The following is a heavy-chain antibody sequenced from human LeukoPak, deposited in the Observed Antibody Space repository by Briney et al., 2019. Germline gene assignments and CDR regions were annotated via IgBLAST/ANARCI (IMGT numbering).Heavy chain of an antibody. CDR2: IYHSGST. CDR1: GGSLSSGGYS. J-gene: IGHJ4*02. V-gene: IGHV4-30-2*02. D-gene: IGHD4-17*01. CDR3: ARYDGDYSFDY. Sequence: SETLSLTCAVSGGSLSSGGYSWSWIRQPPGKGLEWIGYIYHSGSTYYNPSLKSRVTISVDTSKNQFSLKLSSVTAADTAVYYCARYDGDYSFDYWGQGTLVTVSS.